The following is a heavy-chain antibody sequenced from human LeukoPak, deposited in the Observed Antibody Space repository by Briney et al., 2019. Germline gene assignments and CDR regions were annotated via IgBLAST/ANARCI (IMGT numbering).Heavy chain of an antibody. CDR3: ARGQYYYDSSGYSIDY. CDR1: GGSISSYY. D-gene: IGHD3-22*01. Sequence: SETLSLTCTVSGGSISSYYWSWIRQPPGKGLEWIGYIYYSGSTNYNPPLKSRVTISVDTSKNQFSLKLSSVTAADTAVYYCARGQYYYDSSGYSIDYWGQGTLVTVSS. J-gene: IGHJ4*02. V-gene: IGHV4-59*01. CDR2: IYYSGST.